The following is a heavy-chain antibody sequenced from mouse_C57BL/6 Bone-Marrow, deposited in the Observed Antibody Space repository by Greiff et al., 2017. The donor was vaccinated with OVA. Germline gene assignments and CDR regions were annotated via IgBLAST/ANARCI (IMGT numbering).Heavy chain of an antibody. Sequence: VQLQQSGPELVKPGASVKISCKASGYTFTDYYMNWVKQSHGKSLEWIGDINPNNGGTSYNQKFKGKATLTVDKSSSTAYMELRSLTSEYSAVYYCARGGLLWSYFDYWGQGTTLTVSS. J-gene: IGHJ2*01. V-gene: IGHV1-26*01. D-gene: IGHD2-1*01. CDR1: GYTFTDYY. CDR3: ARGGLLWSYFDY. CDR2: INPNNGGT.